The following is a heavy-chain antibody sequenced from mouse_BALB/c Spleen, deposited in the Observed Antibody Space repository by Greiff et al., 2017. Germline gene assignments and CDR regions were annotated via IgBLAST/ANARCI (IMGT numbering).Heavy chain of an antibody. V-gene: IGHV5-6*01. J-gene: IGHJ4*01. CDR1: GFTFSSYG. CDR3: ARQLGGIYYYAMDY. D-gene: IGHD3-3*01. Sequence: EVHLVESGGDLVKPGGSLKLSCAASGFTFSSYGMSWVRQIPEKGLEWVATISSGGGYTYYPDSVKGRLTISRDNAKNTLYLQLSRLKSADTAMYYCARQLGGIYYYAMDYWGQGTSVTVSS. CDR2: ISSGGGYT.